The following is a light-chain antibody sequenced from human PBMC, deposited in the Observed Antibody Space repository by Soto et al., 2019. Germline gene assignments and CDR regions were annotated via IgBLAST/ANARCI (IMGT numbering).Light chain of an antibody. CDR3: QQRSNWPRA. CDR1: QSVSSNY. V-gene: IGKV3D-20*02. Sequence: EILMTQSPDTLSVSPVERATLSCSASQSVSSNYLAWYQQKPGQAPRLLIYDVSNRATDIPARFSGSGSGTDFTLTISSLEPEDLAVYYCQQRSNWPRAFGQGTRWIS. CDR2: DVS. J-gene: IGKJ1*01.